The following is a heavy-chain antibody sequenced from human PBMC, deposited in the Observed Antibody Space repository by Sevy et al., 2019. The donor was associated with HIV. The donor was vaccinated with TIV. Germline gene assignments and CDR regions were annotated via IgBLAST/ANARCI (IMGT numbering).Heavy chain of an antibody. CDR3: ARYPDILSRYPSHYFDY. V-gene: IGHV3-7*01. Sequence: GGSLRLSCAASGFSFSKYWMSWVRQAPGKGLEWVANIKEDGSQKNYLESVKGRFTISRDNAKNLLYLQMNNLRADDTAVYYCARYPDILSRYPSHYFDYWGQGTLVTVSS. CDR1: GFSFSKYW. D-gene: IGHD3-9*01. CDR2: IKEDGSQK. J-gene: IGHJ4*02.